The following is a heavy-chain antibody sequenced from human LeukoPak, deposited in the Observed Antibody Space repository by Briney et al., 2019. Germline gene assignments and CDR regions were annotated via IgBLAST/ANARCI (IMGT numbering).Heavy chain of an antibody. CDR2: IYTSGST. D-gene: IGHD4-17*01. V-gene: IGHV4-61*02. J-gene: IGHJ6*02. CDR3: ARYDYGDYDYYGMDV. Sequence: SSETLSLTCTVSGGSISSGSYYWSWIRQPAGKGLEWIGRIYTSGSTNYNPSLKSRVTISVDTSKNQLSLKLSSVTAADTAVYYCARYDYGDYDYYGMDVWGQGTTVTVSS. CDR1: GGSISSGSYY.